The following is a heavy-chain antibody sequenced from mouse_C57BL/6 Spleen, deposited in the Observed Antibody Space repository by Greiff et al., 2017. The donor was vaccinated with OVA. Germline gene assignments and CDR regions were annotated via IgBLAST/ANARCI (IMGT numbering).Heavy chain of an antibody. Sequence: EVQGVESGGGLVKPGGSLKLSCAASGFTFSDYGMHWVRQAPEKGLEWVAYISSGSSTIYYADTVTGRFTISRDNAKNTLFLQMTRLRSENTAMYYCERREDDDYDDYAMDYWGQGTSVTVSS. CDR1: GFTFSDYG. D-gene: IGHD2-4*01. V-gene: IGHV5-17*01. CDR2: ISSGSSTI. J-gene: IGHJ4*01. CDR3: ERREDDDYDDYAMDY.